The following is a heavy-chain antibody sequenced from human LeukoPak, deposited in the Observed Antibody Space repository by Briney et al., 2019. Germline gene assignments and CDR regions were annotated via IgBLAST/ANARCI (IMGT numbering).Heavy chain of an antibody. CDR1: GYSFTNYG. CDR3: ARQLDYYDKRDY. Sequence: PGESLRISCKGSGYSFTNYGISWVRQMPGKGLEWIWRIDPSDSYSNYGPSFQGHVTISADRSISTAYLQWRSLKASDTAMYYCARQLDYYDKRDYWGQGTLVTVAS. V-gene: IGHV5-10-1*01. D-gene: IGHD3-22*01. CDR2: IDPSDSYS. J-gene: IGHJ4*02.